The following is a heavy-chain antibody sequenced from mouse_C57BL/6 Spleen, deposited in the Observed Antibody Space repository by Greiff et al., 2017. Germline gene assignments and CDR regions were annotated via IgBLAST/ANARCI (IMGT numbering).Heavy chain of an antibody. V-gene: IGHV1-4*01. CDR3: ARWGAYGNLYAMDY. CDR2: INPSSGYT. CDR1: GYTFTSYT. D-gene: IGHD2-1*01. Sequence: QVQLQQSGAELARPGASVKMSCKASGYTFTSYTMHWVKQRPGQGLEWIGYINPSSGYTKYNQKFKDKATLTADKSSSTAYMQLSSLTSDDSAVYDCARWGAYGNLYAMDYWGQGTSVTVSS. J-gene: IGHJ4*01.